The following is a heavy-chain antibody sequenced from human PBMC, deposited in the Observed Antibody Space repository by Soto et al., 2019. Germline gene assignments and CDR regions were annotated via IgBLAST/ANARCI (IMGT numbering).Heavy chain of an antibody. CDR1: GGTFSSYA. V-gene: IGHV1-69*06. CDR2: IVPQFRTS. D-gene: IGHD2-21*01. CDR3: VISVVPAFGSYCGMYV. J-gene: IGHJ6*02. Sequence: SSVKASCEASGGTFSSYAITWVRQAPGQGLEWMGGIVPQFRTSNYAQKFQGRVTITADRSTNTASMELRSLRSEDTAVYYCVISVVPAFGSYCGMYVRVHGSTV.